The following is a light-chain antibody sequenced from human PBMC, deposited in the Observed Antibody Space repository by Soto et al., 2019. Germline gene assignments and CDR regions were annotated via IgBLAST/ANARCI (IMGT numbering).Light chain of an antibody. V-gene: IGKV3-20*01. J-gene: IGKJ1*01. CDR1: QSVTSNY. CDR3: QQYGGSPGT. CDR2: GAS. Sequence: EIVLTQSPGTLSLSPGERATLSCRASQSVTSNYLAWYQQKPGQAPRLLIFGASIRATGLPDRFSGSGSGTGFTLTISRLEPEDFAVYYCQQYGGSPGTFGQGTKVDIK.